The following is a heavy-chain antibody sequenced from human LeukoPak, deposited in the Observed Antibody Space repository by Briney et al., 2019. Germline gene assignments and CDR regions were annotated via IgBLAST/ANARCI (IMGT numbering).Heavy chain of an antibody. CDR3: ARDLGVVTPSYYFDY. Sequence: GSLRLSCAASEFTFSSYAMHWVRQAPGKGLEWVAVISYDGSNKYYADSVKGRFTISRDNSKHTLYLQMNSLRAEDTAVYYCARDLGVVTPSYYFDYWGQGTLVTVSS. D-gene: IGHD3-3*01. J-gene: IGHJ4*02. V-gene: IGHV3-30-3*01. CDR2: ISYDGSNK. CDR1: EFTFSSYA.